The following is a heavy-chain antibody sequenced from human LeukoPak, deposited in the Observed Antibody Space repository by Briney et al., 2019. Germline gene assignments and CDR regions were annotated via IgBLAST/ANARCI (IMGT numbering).Heavy chain of an antibody. V-gene: IGHV3-23*01. CDR3: ARGPSGYHNA. J-gene: IGHJ4*02. CDR1: GFTFSSYG. CDR2: ISGGGGST. Sequence: GGTLRLSCAAPGFTFSSYGMNWVRQAPGKGVEWVSAISGGGGSTYYTDSLKARFTISRDNSKNTLYLKMNSLRAEDTAVYYCARGPSGYHNAGGQGTLVTVSS. D-gene: IGHD5-12*01.